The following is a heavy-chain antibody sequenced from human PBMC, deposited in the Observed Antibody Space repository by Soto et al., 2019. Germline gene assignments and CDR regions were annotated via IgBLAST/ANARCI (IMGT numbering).Heavy chain of an antibody. CDR2: IKSYNGNT. D-gene: IGHD3-3*01. Sequence: QVQLVQSGAELKKPGASVKVSCKASGYTFTNYVITWVRQAPGQGLEWMGWIKSYNGNTDYAQKVQGRVTMTTDTSTSTTYMELRSLRSDDTAVYYCARSSRYDFWSDSSSPSYYFESWGQGTLVTVSS. CDR3: ARSSRYDFWSDSSSPSYYFES. J-gene: IGHJ4*02. V-gene: IGHV1-18*01. CDR1: GYTFTNYV.